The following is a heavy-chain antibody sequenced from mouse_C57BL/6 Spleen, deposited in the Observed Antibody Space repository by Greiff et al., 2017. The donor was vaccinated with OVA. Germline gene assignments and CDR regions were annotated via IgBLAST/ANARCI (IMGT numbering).Heavy chain of an antibody. J-gene: IGHJ2*01. CDR2: IYPRSGNT. CDR3: ARKELLTSHFDY. V-gene: IGHV1-81*01. CDR1: GYTFTSYG. D-gene: IGHD4-1*01. Sequence: QVQLQQSGAELARPGASVKLSCKASGYTFTSYGISWVKQRTGQGLEWIGEIYPRSGNTYYNEKFKGKATLTADKASSTAYMELRSLTSEDSAVYVWARKELLTSHFDYWGQGTTLTVSS.